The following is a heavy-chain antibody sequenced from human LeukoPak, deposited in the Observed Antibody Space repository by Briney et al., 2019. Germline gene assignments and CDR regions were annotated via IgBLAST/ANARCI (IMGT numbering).Heavy chain of an antibody. CDR2: ISGSGGST. D-gene: IGHD6-19*01. CDR3: AKDGPVAGPTRPPGGY. V-gene: IGHV3-23*01. Sequence: GGSLRLSCAASGFTFSSYAMSWVRQAPGKGLEWVSAISGSGGSTYYADSVKGRFTISRDNSKNTLYLQMNSLRAEDTAVYYCAKDGPVAGPTRPPGGYWGQGTLVTVSS. J-gene: IGHJ4*02. CDR1: GFTFSSYA.